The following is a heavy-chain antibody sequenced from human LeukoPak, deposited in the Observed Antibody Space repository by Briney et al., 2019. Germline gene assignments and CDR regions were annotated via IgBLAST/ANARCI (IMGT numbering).Heavy chain of an antibody. CDR1: GYTFTGYY. CDR3: ARFRCSSTSCYEFDY. J-gene: IGHJ4*02. D-gene: IGHD2-2*01. CDR2: INPNSGGT. Sequence: ASVKVSCKASGYTFTGYYMHWVRQAPGQGLEWMGWINPNSGGTNYAQKFQGRVTMTRDTSISTAYMELSRLRSDDTAVYYCARFRCSSTSCYEFDYWGQGTLVTVSS. V-gene: IGHV1-2*02.